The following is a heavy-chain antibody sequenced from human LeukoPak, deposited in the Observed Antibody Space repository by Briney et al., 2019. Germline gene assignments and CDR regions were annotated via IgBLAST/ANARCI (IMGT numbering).Heavy chain of an antibody. V-gene: IGHV1-69*04. Sequence: ASVKVSCKASGGTFSSYAINWVRQAPGQGLEWMGRIIPNLGIANYAQKFQGRVTITADKSTSTAYMELSSLTSEDTAVYYCARGSTESGSSALYYYYYMDVWGKGTTVTVSS. D-gene: IGHD2-2*01. CDR1: GGTFSSYA. J-gene: IGHJ6*03. CDR3: ARGSTESGSSALYYYYYMDV. CDR2: IIPNLGIA.